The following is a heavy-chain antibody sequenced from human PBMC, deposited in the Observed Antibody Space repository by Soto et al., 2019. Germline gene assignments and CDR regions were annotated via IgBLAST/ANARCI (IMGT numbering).Heavy chain of an antibody. V-gene: IGHV3-23*01. Sequence: GGSLTLSCLASGFTFSDFAMTWVRHVPGRGLEWVASLDGSGGSTYYAESGGGRFSISRNNTQNTLFLKMKRLTVDDTSIYYCAAPRDEYGSGVSWFTYGMDIWGQGTTVTVSS. J-gene: IGHJ6*02. CDR2: LDGSGGST. CDR3: AAPRDEYGSGVSWFTYGMDI. CDR1: GFTFSDFA. D-gene: IGHD3-10*01.